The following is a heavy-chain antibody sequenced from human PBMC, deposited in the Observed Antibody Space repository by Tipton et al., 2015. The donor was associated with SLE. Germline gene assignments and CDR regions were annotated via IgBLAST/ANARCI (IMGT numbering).Heavy chain of an antibody. Sequence: QSGPEVKKSGASVKVSCKASGYNFNAYYIHWVRQAPGHGLEWMGQMNPNSGGTHYAQSFQGRVTMTGDTSVSTAYMELSGLRSDDTAVYFCARVGSGWFHFDYWGQGALVTASS. D-gene: IGHD6-19*01. CDR1: GYNFNAYY. V-gene: IGHV1-2*06. CDR3: ARVGSGWFHFDY. J-gene: IGHJ4*02. CDR2: MNPNSGGT.